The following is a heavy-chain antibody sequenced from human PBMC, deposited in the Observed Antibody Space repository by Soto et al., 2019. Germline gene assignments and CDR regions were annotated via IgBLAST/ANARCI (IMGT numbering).Heavy chain of an antibody. CDR1: GFTFSDHY. J-gene: IGHJ4*02. Sequence: EVQLVGSGGGLGQPGGSLRLSCAASGFTFSDHYVDWVRQAPGKGLEWVARIRNKANSYSTGYAASAKGSFTILRDDSKNLGYLQMNSLKPEDTAVYYCARTRLGSYDSKYFDYWGQGTLVTVSS. V-gene: IGHV3-72*01. CDR3: ARTRLGSYDSKYFDY. CDR2: IRNKANSYST. D-gene: IGHD1-26*01.